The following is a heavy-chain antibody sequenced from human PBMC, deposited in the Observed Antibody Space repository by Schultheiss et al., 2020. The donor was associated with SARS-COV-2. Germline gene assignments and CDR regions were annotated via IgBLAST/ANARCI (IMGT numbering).Heavy chain of an antibody. D-gene: IGHD1-26*01. J-gene: IGHJ2*01. CDR1: GFTFSSYW. V-gene: IGHV3-23*01. CDR2: ISGSGGST. CDR3: ARGLGGDWYFDL. Sequence: GGSLRLSCAASGFTFSSYWMHWVRQAPGKGLVWVSAISGSGGSTYYADSVKGRFTISRDNSKNTLYLQMNSLRAEDTAVYYCARGLGGDWYFDLWGRGTLVTVSS.